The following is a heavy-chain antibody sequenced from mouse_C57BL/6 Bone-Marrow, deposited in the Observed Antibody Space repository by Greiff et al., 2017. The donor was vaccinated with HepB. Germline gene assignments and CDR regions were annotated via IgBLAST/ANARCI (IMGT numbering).Heavy chain of an antibody. CDR2: IDPANGNN. Sequence: EVQLQQSVAELVRPGASVKLSCTASGFNIKNTYMHWVKQRPEQGLEWIGRIDPANGNNKYAPKFQGKATITADTSSNTAYLQLSSLTSEDTAIYYCALALTSTMITTTGYYYAMDYWGQGTSVTVSS. D-gene: IGHD2-4*01. J-gene: IGHJ4*01. V-gene: IGHV14-3*01. CDR1: GFNIKNTY. CDR3: ALALTSTMITTTGYYYAMDY.